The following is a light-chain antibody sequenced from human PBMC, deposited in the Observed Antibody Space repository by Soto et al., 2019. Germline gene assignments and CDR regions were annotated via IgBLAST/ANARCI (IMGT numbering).Light chain of an antibody. CDR2: GAS. CDR3: QQYGSSPLT. Sequence: EIVLTQSPGTLSLSPGERATLSCRASQSVSSNYLAWYQQKPGQAPRLLIYGASSRATGIPDRFSGSGSGXXXXXXXXXXEPXDFAVYXCQQYGSSPLTFGGGTKVEIK. V-gene: IGKV3-20*01. CDR1: QSVSSNY. J-gene: IGKJ4*01.